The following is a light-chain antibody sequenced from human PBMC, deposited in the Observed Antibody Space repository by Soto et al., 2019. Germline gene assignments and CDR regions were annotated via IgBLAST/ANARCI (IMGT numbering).Light chain of an antibody. V-gene: IGLV2-14*01. CDR3: SSYAGSSTWV. CDR1: SSDVGGYNY. Sequence: QSALTQPASVSGSPGQSITISCTGTSSDVGGYNYVSWYQQHPGKAPKLMIYDVSNRPSGVSNRFSGSKSGSTASLTISGLHAEDEADYYCSSYAGSSTWVFGAGTKLTVL. J-gene: IGLJ3*02. CDR2: DVS.